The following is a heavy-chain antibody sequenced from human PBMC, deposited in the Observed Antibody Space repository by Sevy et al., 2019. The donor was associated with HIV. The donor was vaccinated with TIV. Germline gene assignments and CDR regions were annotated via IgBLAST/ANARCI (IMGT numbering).Heavy chain of an antibody. J-gene: IGHJ6*02. D-gene: IGHD6-6*01. CDR2: ISDIGNT. Sequence: GGSLRLSCAASGFTFSSYGMSWVRQAPGKGLEWVSVISDIGNTYYADSVKGRFTMSRDNSKNTLYLQMNSLRAEDTAVYYCAKCLAALPGYYYGVDVWGQGTTVIVSS. V-gene: IGHV3-23*01. CDR3: AKCLAALPGYYYGVDV. CDR1: GFTFSSYG.